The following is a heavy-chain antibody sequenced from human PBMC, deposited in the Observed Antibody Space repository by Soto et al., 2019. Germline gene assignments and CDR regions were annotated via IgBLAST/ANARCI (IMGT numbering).Heavy chain of an antibody. CDR2: ISSSSSTI. CDR3: ARAAILTGYYQSIYYFDY. V-gene: IGHV3-48*01. Sequence: GGFLRLSCAASGFTFSSYSMNWVRQAPGKGLEWVSYISSSSSTIYYADSVKGRFTISRDNAKNSLYLQMNSLRAEDTAVYYCARAAILTGYYQSIYYFDYWGQGTLVNVSS. D-gene: IGHD3-9*01. J-gene: IGHJ4*02. CDR1: GFTFSSYS.